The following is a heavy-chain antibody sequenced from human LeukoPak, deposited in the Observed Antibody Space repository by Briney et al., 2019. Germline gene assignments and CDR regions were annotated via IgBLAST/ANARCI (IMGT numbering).Heavy chain of an antibody. CDR2: FIPTAGTA. Sequence: SVKVSCKASGGTFNRYAISWVRQAPGQGLEWMGGFIPTAGTAKYVQKFQGRVTITADESTSTAYMELSSLRSEDTAVYYCAREGVVVAATAYNWFDPWGQGTLVTVCS. V-gene: IGHV1-69*13. D-gene: IGHD2-15*01. J-gene: IGHJ5*02. CDR3: AREGVVVAATAYNWFDP. CDR1: GGTFNRYA.